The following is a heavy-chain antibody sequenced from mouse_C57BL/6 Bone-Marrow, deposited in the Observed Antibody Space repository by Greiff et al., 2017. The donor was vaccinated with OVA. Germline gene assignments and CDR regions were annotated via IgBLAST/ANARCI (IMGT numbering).Heavy chain of an antibody. CDR2: ISSGGSYT. J-gene: IGHJ4*01. CDR1: GFTFSSYG. D-gene: IGHD2-3*01. Sequence: DVKLVESGGDLVKPGGSLKLSCAASGFTFSSYGMSWVRQTPDKRLEWVATISSGGSYTYYPDSVKGRFTISRDNAKNTLYLQMSSLKSEDTAMYYCARRWLLRFFYAMDYWGQGTSVTVSS. V-gene: IGHV5-6*02. CDR3: ARRWLLRFFYAMDY.